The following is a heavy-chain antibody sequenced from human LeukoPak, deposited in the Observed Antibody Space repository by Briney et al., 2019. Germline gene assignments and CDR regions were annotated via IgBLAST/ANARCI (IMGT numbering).Heavy chain of an antibody. CDR3: ARDPLPATVTTGGVGWFDP. CDR1: GFTFSDYY. CDR2: ISSSGSTI. V-gene: IGHV3-11*01. D-gene: IGHD4-17*01. J-gene: IGHJ5*02. Sequence: PGGSLRLSCAASGFTFSDYYMSWIRQAPGKGLEWVSYISSSGSTIYYADSVKGRFTISRDNAKNSLYLQMNSLRAEDTAVYYCARDPLPATVTTGGVGWFDPWGQGTLVTVSS.